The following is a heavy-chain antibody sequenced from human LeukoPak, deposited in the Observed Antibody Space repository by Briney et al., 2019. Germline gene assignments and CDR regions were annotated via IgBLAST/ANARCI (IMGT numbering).Heavy chain of an antibody. Sequence: QTGGSLGLSCAASGFTFRNYVIHWVRQAPGKGLELVAVTSSDLNVKLYADSVKGRFTISRDNSRSTLYLQMNSLRPEDTAIYYCAREGYYGSGSPPSLYFDYWGQGTLVTVSS. CDR1: GFTFRNYV. V-gene: IGHV3-30-3*01. CDR3: AREGYYGSGSPPSLYFDY. CDR2: TSSDLNVK. D-gene: IGHD3-10*01. J-gene: IGHJ4*02.